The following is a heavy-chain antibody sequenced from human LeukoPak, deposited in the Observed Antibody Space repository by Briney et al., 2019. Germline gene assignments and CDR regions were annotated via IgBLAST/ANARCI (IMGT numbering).Heavy chain of an antibody. Sequence: GGSLRLSCAASGFTFSGSAMHWVRQASGKGLEWVGRIRSKANSYATAYAASVKGRFTISRDDSKNTAYLQMNSLKTEDTAVYYCTRQSLWFGEYKRYYYYYYMDVWGKGTTVTVSS. CDR3: TRQSLWFGEYKRYYYYYYMDV. CDR1: GFTFSGSA. D-gene: IGHD3-10*01. V-gene: IGHV3-73*01. CDR2: IRSKANSYAT. J-gene: IGHJ6*03.